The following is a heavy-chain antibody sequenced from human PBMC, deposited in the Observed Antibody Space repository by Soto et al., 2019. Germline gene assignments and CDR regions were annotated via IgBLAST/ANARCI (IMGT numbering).Heavy chain of an antibody. CDR1: GGSISSNNYY. D-gene: IGHD1-26*01. CDR3: ARGKGGSYFVEENEFDF. CDR2: IYYSGTT. V-gene: IGHV4-39*01. Sequence: QLQLQESGPGLVKPSETLSLTCTVSGGSISSNNYYWGWIRQPPGKGLEWIGNIYYSGTTYYNPSLKSRVTISVDTSKNQFSLKLSSVTAADTAVYYCARGKGGSYFVEENEFDFWGQGTPVTVSS. J-gene: IGHJ4*02.